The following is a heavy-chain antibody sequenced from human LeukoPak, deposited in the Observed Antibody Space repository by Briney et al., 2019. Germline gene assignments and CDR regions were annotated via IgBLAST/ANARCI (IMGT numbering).Heavy chain of an antibody. Sequence: GGSLRLSCAASGFSFSTYSMNWVRQAPGKGLEWVSFVSPSSSYISYADSVKGRFTISRDNSKNTLYLQMNSLRAEDTAVYYCARDPPTRQYTNSFSLDYWGQGTLVTVSS. CDR3: ARDPPTRQYTNSFSLDY. D-gene: IGHD6-13*01. CDR1: GFSFSTYS. J-gene: IGHJ4*02. CDR2: VSPSSSYI. V-gene: IGHV3-21*01.